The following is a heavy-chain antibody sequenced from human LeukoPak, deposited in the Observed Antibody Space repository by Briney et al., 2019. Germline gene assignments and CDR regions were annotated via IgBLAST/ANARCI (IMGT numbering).Heavy chain of an antibody. V-gene: IGHV4-39*07. D-gene: IGHD3-10*01. Sequence: SETLSLTCTVSGGSISSSSYYWGWIRQPPGKGLEWIGSIYTSGSTNYNPSLKSRVTMSVDTSKNQFSLKLNSVTAADTAVYYCARIYYSRFDPWGQGTLVTVSS. J-gene: IGHJ5*02. CDR2: IYTSGST. CDR3: ARIYYSRFDP. CDR1: GGSISSSSYY.